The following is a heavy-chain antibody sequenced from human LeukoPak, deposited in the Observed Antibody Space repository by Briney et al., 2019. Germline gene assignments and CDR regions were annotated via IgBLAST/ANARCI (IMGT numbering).Heavy chain of an antibody. V-gene: IGHV4-34*01. CDR2: INHSGST. Sequence: SETLSLTCAVYGGSFSGYYWSWIRQPPGKGLEWIGEINHSGSTNYNPSLKSRVTISVDTSKNQFSLKLSSVTAADTAVYYWARVGLGTGYVSRWTRDYWGQGTLVTVSS. CDR1: GGSFSGYY. D-gene: IGHD3/OR15-3a*01. CDR3: ARVGLGTGYVSRWTRDY. J-gene: IGHJ4*02.